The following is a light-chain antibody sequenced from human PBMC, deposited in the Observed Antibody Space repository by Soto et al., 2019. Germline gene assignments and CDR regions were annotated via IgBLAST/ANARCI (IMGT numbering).Light chain of an antibody. Sequence: EIVMTQSPATLSVFPGERATLSCRASQSIGSLLAWYQQKPGQAPRLLIYGASVRATGIPGRFSGSGSGTEFTLTISSLQSEDSAVYYCQQYNDWPPLTFGGGTKVEIK. CDR3: QQYNDWPPLT. CDR2: GAS. V-gene: IGKV3-15*01. J-gene: IGKJ4*01. CDR1: QSIGSL.